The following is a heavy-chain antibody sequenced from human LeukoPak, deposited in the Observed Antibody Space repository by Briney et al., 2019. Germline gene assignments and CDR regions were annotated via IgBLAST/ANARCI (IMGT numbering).Heavy chain of an antibody. D-gene: IGHD5-18*01. CDR1: GYTFTSYD. Sequence: GASVKVSCKASGYTFTSYDINWVRQATGQGLEWIGRMNPNSGNTGYAQKFQGRVTMTRNTSISTAYMELSSLRSEDTAVYYCARGVGGYSYGLGAYWFDPWGQGTLVTVSS. CDR3: ARGVGGYSYGLGAYWFDP. V-gene: IGHV1-8*01. J-gene: IGHJ5*02. CDR2: MNPNSGNT.